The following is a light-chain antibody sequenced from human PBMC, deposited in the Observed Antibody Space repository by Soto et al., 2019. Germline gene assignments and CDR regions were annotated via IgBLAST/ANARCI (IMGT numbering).Light chain of an antibody. V-gene: IGLV2-23*01. Sequence: QSALTQPASVSGSPGQSITISCTGTSSDVGSYNLVSWYQQHPGKAPKLMIYEGSKRPSGVSNRFSGSKSGNTASLTISGLQAEDEADYYCCSYTVSRTYVFGTGTKVTVL. CDR2: EGS. J-gene: IGLJ1*01. CDR3: CSYTVSRTYV. CDR1: SSDVGSYNL.